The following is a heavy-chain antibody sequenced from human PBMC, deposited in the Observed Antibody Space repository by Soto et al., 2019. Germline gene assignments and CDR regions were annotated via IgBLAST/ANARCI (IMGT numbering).Heavy chain of an antibody. CDR1: GGSISSGDYY. CDR2: IYYSGST. V-gene: IGHV4-30-4*01. J-gene: IGHJ6*02. CDR3: AREADCSGGSCYSYYYYGMDV. D-gene: IGHD2-15*01. Sequence: SETLSLTCTVSGGSISSGDYYWSWIRQPPGKGLEWIGYIYYSGSTYYNPSLKSRVTISVDTSKNQFSLKLSSVTAADTAVYYCAREADCSGGSCYSYYYYGMDVWGQGTTDTVSS.